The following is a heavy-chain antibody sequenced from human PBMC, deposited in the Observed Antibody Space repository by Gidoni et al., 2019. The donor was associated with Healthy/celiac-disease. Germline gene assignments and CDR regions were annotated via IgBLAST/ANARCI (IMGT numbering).Heavy chain of an antibody. CDR2: IIPIFGTA. D-gene: IGHD6-6*01. CDR1: GGTFSSYA. CDR3: ARGEARPSYYYYYGMDV. Sequence: QVQLVQSGAEVKXXXSSVKVSCTASGGTFSSYAIRWVRQAPGQGLEWMGGIIPIFGTANYAQKFQGRVTMTADESTSTAYMELSSLRSEDXXXYYCARGEARPSYYYYYGMDVWGKGTXXXXSS. J-gene: IGHJ6*04. V-gene: IGHV1-69*01.